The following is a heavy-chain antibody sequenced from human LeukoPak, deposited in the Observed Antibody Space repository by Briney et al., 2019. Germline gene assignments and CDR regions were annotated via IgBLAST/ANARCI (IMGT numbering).Heavy chain of an antibody. D-gene: IGHD2-21*01. CDR1: GSTFRSHA. V-gene: IGHV3-23*01. CDR2: IYENGGTT. CDR3: AKDFRIGYSAHFDY. J-gene: IGHJ4*02. Sequence: GGSLRLSCVGSGSTFRSHAMSWVRQAPEKGLEFVSGIYENGGTTYYADSVKGRFSISRDNSKNTLYLQMVSLRGEDTAVYYCAKDFRIGYSAHFDYWGQGALVTVSS.